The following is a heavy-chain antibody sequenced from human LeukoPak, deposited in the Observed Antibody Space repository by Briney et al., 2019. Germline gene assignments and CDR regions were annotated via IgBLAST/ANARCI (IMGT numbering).Heavy chain of an antibody. Sequence: GGSLRLSCAASGFTVSSNYMSWVRQAPGNGLEWVSVIYSGGSTYYADSVKGRFTISRDNSKNTLYLQMNSLRAEDTAVYYCASQSSILDAFDIWGQGTMVTVSS. CDR2: IYSGGST. D-gene: IGHD2-2*01. J-gene: IGHJ3*02. V-gene: IGHV3-66*04. CDR3: ASQSSILDAFDI. CDR1: GFTVSSNY.